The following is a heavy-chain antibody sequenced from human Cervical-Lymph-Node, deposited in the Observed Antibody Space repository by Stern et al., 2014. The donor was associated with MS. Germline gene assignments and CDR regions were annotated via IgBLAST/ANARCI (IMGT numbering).Heavy chain of an antibody. CDR3: ARTGNGGYYYYGMNV. D-gene: IGHD1-1*01. CDR1: GGSISDVF. Sequence: VQLVESGPGLVKPSETLSLTCTVSGGSISDVFWSWIRPSPGKGLAWIVYIYSSGTTYYNPSLTSRVTISLDTSKNQFSLRLSSVTAADTAVYFCARTGNGGYYYYGMNVWGQGTTVIVSS. CDR2: IYSSGTT. J-gene: IGHJ6*02. V-gene: IGHV4-4*08.